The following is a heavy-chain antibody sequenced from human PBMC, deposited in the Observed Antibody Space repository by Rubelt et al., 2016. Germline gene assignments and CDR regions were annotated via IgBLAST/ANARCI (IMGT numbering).Heavy chain of an antibody. V-gene: IGHV4-34*01. D-gene: IGHD2-21*02. CDR1: GGSFSGYY. CDR2: INHSGST. CDR3: ARRNVVVTASPIDY. J-gene: IGHJ4*02. Sequence: QVQLQQWGAGLLKPSETLSLTCAVYGGSFSGYYWSWIRQPPGKGLEWIGEINHSGSTNYNPSLKSRGTISVDTSKNQFSLKLSSGTAADAAVYYCARRNVVVTASPIDYWGQGTLVTVSS.